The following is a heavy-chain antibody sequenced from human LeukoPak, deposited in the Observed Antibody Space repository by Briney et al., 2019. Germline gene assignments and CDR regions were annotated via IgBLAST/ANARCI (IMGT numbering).Heavy chain of an antibody. CDR2: ISSSSSYI. D-gene: IGHD3-16*01. J-gene: IGHJ6*03. V-gene: IGHV3-21*01. Sequence: GGSLRLSCAASGFTFSSYSMNWVRQAPGKGLEWVSSISSSSSYIYYADSVKGRFTISRDNAKNSLYLQMNSLRAEDTAVYYCARVLGKLYYYMDVWGKGTTVTVSS. CDR3: ARVLGKLYYYMDV. CDR1: GFTFSSYS.